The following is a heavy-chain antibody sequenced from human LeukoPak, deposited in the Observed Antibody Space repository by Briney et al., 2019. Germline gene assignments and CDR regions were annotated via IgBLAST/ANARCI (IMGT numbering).Heavy chain of an antibody. J-gene: IGHJ4*02. Sequence: YPSETLSLTCTVSGGSISGSSYYWGWIRQPPGKGLEWIGSIYYSGSTYYNPSLKSRVTISVDTSKNQFSLKLNSVTATDTAVNYCARHYGPWGQGTLVTVSS. D-gene: IGHD3-10*01. CDR2: IYYSGST. CDR3: ARHYGP. V-gene: IGHV4-39*01. CDR1: GGSISGSSYY.